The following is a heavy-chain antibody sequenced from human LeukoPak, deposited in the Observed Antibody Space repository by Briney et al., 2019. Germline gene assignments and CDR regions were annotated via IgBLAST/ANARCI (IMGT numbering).Heavy chain of an antibody. CDR2: ISISSSYI. CDR3: ARDGDQEMATITIEEDWFDP. Sequence: KPGGSLRLSCAASGFTFSSYSMNWVRQAPGKGLEWDSSISISSSYIYYADSVKGRFTISRDNAKNSLYLQMNSLRAEDTAVYYCARDGDQEMATITIEEDWFDPWGQGTLVTVSS. V-gene: IGHV3-21*01. D-gene: IGHD5-24*01. CDR1: GFTFSSYS. J-gene: IGHJ5*02.